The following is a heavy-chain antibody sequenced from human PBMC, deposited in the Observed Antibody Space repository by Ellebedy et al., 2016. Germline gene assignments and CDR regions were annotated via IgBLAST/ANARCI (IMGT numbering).Heavy chain of an antibody. CDR3: VHRTTVTSVDY. D-gene: IGHD4-17*01. V-gene: IGHV2-5*01. Sequence: SGPTLVKPTQTLTLTCTFSGFSLTTNAVVVGWVRQPPGKALEWLAFVYGNDDKRYSPSLKTRLTITKDASKNQVVLTMTNMAPVDTGTYFCVHRTTVTSVDYWGQGILVTVSS. CDR2: VYGNDDK. CDR1: GFSLTTNAVV. J-gene: IGHJ4*02.